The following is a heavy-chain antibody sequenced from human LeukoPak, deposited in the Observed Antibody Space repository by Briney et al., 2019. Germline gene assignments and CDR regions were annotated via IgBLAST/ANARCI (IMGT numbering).Heavy chain of an antibody. Sequence: PGGSLTLSCAASGFTFSRYWMHWVRQAPGKGLMWVSRISPDGSTTLYADSVKGRFTISRDNAKNTLYLQMNSLGAEDTAVYYCTTVLSSNRYKLCDTWGQGDLVTVSS. CDR3: TTVLSSNRYKLCDT. D-gene: IGHD6-13*01. CDR1: GFTFSRYW. CDR2: ISPDGSTT. J-gene: IGHJ1*01. V-gene: IGHV3-74*03.